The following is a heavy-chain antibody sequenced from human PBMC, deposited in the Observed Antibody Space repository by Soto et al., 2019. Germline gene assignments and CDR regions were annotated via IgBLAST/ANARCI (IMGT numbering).Heavy chain of an antibody. CDR3: ARDLYNSGWFDS. J-gene: IGHJ5*01. Sequence: ASVKVSCKASGYTFTDYYIHWVRQAPGQGLEWMGWISPNSGATSYARKFQGWVTLTRDTSITTAYMELGRLTSDDTAMYYCARDLYNSGWFDSWGQGTLVTVSS. CDR2: ISPNSGAT. CDR1: GYTFTDYY. D-gene: IGHD3-22*01. V-gene: IGHV1-2*04.